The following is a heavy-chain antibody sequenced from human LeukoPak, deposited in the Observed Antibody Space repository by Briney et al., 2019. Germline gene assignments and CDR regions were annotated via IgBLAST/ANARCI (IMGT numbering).Heavy chain of an antibody. CDR1: GGSINSYY. V-gene: IGHV4-4*07. Sequence: SETLSLTCTVSGGSINSYYWSWIRQPAGKGLEWIGRIYTSGSSNYNPSLRSRITISVETSKNQFSLRLTSVTGADTAVYYCARAAYGDYRYYYFYLDVWGKGTTVTVSS. J-gene: IGHJ6*03. CDR3: ARAAYGDYRYYYFYLDV. D-gene: IGHD4-17*01. CDR2: IYTSGSS.